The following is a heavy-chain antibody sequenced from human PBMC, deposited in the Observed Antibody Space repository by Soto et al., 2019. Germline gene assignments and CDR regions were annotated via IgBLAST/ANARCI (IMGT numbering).Heavy chain of an antibody. CDR2: INSDGSVS. J-gene: IGHJ6*03. Sequence: EVQLVESGGGLVQPGGSLRLSCAASGFTFSNYWMYWVRQDPQAPGKGLVWVSRINSDGSVSSYADSVKGRLTISRDNVKNTLYLQMDSLRAEDTAVYYCARGDCVGGTCYSLAGSFYYYMDVWGKGTTVTVFS. CDR3: ARGDCVGGTCYSLAGSFYYYMDV. D-gene: IGHD2-15*01. V-gene: IGHV3-74*01. CDR1: GFTFSNYW.